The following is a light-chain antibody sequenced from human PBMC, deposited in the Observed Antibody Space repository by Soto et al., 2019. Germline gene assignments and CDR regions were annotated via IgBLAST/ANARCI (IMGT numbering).Light chain of an antibody. J-gene: IGKJ1*01. Sequence: EIELTQSPATLSLSPGERATLSCGASQNVSNSYLAWYQQKPGLAPRLLIYDASSRAIGIPDRFSGSGSGADFTLTISRLEPEDFAVYYCQQYGTSRWTFGQGTKVEIK. CDR2: DAS. CDR1: QNVSNSY. V-gene: IGKV3D-20*01. CDR3: QQYGTSRWT.